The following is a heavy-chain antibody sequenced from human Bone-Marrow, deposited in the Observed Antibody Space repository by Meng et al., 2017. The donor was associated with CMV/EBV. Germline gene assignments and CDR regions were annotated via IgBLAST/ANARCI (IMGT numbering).Heavy chain of an antibody. Sequence: SVKVSCKASGGTVSSYAISWVRQAPGQGLEWMGGIIHIFGTANHAQKFQGRVTITTDESTGKAYMELSSLRSDDAAVYYLARDGVVRVLEGENWFDPWGQGTLVTVSS. CDR2: IIHIFGTA. CDR1: GGTVSSYA. V-gene: IGHV1-69*05. J-gene: IGHJ5*02. D-gene: IGHD3-3*01. CDR3: ARDGVVRVLEGENWFDP.